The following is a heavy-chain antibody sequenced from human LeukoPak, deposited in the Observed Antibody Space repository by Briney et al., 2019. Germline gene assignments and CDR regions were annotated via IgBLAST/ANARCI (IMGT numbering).Heavy chain of an antibody. CDR3: AKDFVPYDSSSYNYYYYHGMDV. CDR1: GFTFSRYG. CDR2: ISDDGRNK. V-gene: IGHV3-30*18. Sequence: GGSLRLSCAASGFTFSRYGMHWVRQAPGKGLEWVAVISDDGRNKYYGDSVKGRFTISRDNSKNTLYVQMNSLRAEDTAVYYCAKDFVPYDSSSYNYYYYHGMDVWGQGTTVTVSS. D-gene: IGHD3-22*01. J-gene: IGHJ6*02.